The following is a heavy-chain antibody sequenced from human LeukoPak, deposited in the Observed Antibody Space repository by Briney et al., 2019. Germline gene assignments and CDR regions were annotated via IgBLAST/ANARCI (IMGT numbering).Heavy chain of an antibody. CDR3: ARVRYDSGGTIDY. CDR2: IYYSGST. J-gene: IGHJ4*02. D-gene: IGHD5-12*01. V-gene: IGHV4-61*01. Sequence: SETLSLTCTVSGGSISSSSYYWSWIRQPPGKGLEWIGYIYYSGSTNYNPSLKSRVTISVDTSKNQFSLKLSSVTAADTAVYYCARVRYDSGGTIDYWGQGTLVTVSS. CDR1: GGSISSSSYY.